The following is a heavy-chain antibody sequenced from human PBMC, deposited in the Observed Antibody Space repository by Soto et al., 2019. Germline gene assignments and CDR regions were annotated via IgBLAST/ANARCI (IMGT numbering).Heavy chain of an antibody. V-gene: IGHV3-23*01. Sequence: EVQLLESGGGLVQPGGSLRLSCAASGFTFSNYALSWVRQAPGKGLEWVSAISCSSDHTFYADSVKGRFTISRDNSKSTLYLQVNSLRAEDTAVYYCAKATYSSGWRYYFDFWGQGTQVTVSS. CDR3: AKATYSSGWRYYFDF. D-gene: IGHD6-19*01. CDR2: ISCSSDHT. CDR1: GFTFSNYA. J-gene: IGHJ4*02.